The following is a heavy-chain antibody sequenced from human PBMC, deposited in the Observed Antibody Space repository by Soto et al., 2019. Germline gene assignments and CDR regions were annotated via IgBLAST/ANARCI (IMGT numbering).Heavy chain of an antibody. CDR2: IRSKANSYAT. CDR1: GFTFSGSA. Sequence: LRLSCAASGFTFSGSAMHWVRQASGKGLEWVGRIRSKANSYATAYAASVKGRFTISRDDSKNTAYLQMNSLKTEDTAVYYCTRSGSYLGSYYYGMDVWGQGTTVTVSS. CDR3: TRSGSYLGSYYYGMDV. D-gene: IGHD1-26*01. V-gene: IGHV3-73*01. J-gene: IGHJ6*02.